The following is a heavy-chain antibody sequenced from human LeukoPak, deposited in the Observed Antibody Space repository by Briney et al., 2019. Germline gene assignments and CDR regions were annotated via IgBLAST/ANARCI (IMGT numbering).Heavy chain of an antibody. J-gene: IGHJ1*01. CDR2: ISSSSSYI. Sequence: GGSLRLSFAASGFTFSSYSMNWVRPAPGKGLGWVSSISSSSSYIYYADSVKGRFTISRDNAKNSLYLQMNSLRAEDTAVYYCARVHHWNDSPFQHWGQGTLVTVSS. CDR1: GFTFSSYS. D-gene: IGHD1-1*01. V-gene: IGHV3-21*01. CDR3: ARVHHWNDSPFQH.